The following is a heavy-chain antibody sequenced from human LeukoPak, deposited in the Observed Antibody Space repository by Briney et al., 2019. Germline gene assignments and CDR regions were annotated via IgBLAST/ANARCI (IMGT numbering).Heavy chain of an antibody. Sequence: GGTLRLSCAASGFTFSSYGMSWVRQAPGKGLEWVSAISGSGGSTYYADSVKGRFTISRDNSKNTLYLQMNSLRAEDTAVYYCAKDLRQWLVRETIDPWGQGTLVTVSS. CDR3: AKDLRQWLVRETIDP. J-gene: IGHJ5*02. CDR1: GFTFSSYG. D-gene: IGHD6-19*01. CDR2: ISGSGGST. V-gene: IGHV3-23*01.